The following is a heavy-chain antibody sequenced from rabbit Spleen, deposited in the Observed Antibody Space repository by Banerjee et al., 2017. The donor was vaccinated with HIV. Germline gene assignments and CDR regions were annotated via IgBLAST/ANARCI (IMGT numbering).Heavy chain of an antibody. V-gene: IGHV1S45*01. CDR3: ARDLAGAIGWNFYL. D-gene: IGHD4-1*01. Sequence: QEPLKESGGGMVQPGGSLTLTCTASGFSFTDRDVVCWVRQAPGKGLEWIACINTATGKDVYASWVNGRFTIARTSSTTVTLQMTSLAAADTATYFCARDLAGAIGWNFYLWGPGTLVTVS. CDR2: INTATGKD. J-gene: IGHJ4*01. CDR1: GFSFTDRDV.